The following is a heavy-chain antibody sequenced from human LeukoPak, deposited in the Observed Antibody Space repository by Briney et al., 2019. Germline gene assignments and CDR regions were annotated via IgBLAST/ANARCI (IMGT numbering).Heavy chain of an antibody. CDR1: GFTFSSYG. CDR2: ISYDGSKK. V-gene: IGHV3-30*18. J-gene: IGHJ4*02. D-gene: IGHD1-26*01. Sequence: HPGRSLRLSCAASGFTFSSYGMHWVRQAPGKGLEWVAVISYDGSKKYYADSVKGRFTISRDNSKNTPYLQMNSLRAEDTAVYYCAKDQWELRAFFDYWGQGTLVTVSS. CDR3: AKDQWELRAFFDY.